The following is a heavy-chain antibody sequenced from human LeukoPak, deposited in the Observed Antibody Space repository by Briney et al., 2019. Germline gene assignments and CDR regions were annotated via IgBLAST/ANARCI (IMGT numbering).Heavy chain of an antibody. Sequence: PSQTLSLTCTVSGGSISSGGYYWSWIRQYPGKGLEWIGYIYYSGSTYYNPSLKSRVTISVDTSKNQFSLKLSSVTAADTAVYYCAREVRTTVVTPSNNWFDPWGQGTLVTVSS. CDR2: IYYSGST. V-gene: IGHV4-31*03. CDR3: AREVRTTVVTPSNNWFDP. J-gene: IGHJ5*01. D-gene: IGHD4-23*01. CDR1: GGSISSGGYY.